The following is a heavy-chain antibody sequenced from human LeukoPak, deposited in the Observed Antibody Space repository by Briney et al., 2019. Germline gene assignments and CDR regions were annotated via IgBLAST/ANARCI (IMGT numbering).Heavy chain of an antibody. CDR3: AKTFKVWSYGYYFDY. CDR2: ISGSGGST. CDR1: GVTFSSYA. D-gene: IGHD5-18*01. Sequence: GSLRLSCAASGVTFSSYAMSWVRQAPGKGLEWVSAISGSGGSTYYADSVKGRFTISRDNSKNTLYLQMNSLRAEDTAVYYCAKTFKVWSYGYYFDYWGQGTLVTVSS. J-gene: IGHJ4*02. V-gene: IGHV3-23*01.